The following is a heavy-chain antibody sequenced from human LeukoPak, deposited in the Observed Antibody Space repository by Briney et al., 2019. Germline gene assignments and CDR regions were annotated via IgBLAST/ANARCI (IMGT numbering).Heavy chain of an antibody. CDR3: ARDLYYGSGHGY. V-gene: IGHV4-4*07. J-gene: IGHJ4*02. D-gene: IGHD3-10*01. Sequence: SETLSLTCTVSGGSISSDYWSWIRQPAGKGLEWIGRIYSSGTTTYNPSLKSRDTMSVDSSKNQFSLNVTSVTAADTAVYYCARDLYYGSGHGYWGQGTLVTVSS. CDR1: GGSISSDY. CDR2: IYSSGTT.